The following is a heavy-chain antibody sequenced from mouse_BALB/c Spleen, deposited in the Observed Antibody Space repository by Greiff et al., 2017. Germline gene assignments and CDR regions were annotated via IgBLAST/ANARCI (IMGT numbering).Heavy chain of an antibody. CDR1: GYSITSDYA. Sequence: EVKLVESGPGLVKPSQSLSLTCTVTGYSITSDYAWNWIRQFPGNKLEWMGYISYSGSTSYNPSLKSRISITRDTSKNQFFLQLNSVTTEDTATYYCVALLRYFDVWGAGTTVTVSS. D-gene: IGHD1-1*01. V-gene: IGHV3-2*02. CDR2: ISYSGST. CDR3: VALLRYFDV. J-gene: IGHJ1*01.